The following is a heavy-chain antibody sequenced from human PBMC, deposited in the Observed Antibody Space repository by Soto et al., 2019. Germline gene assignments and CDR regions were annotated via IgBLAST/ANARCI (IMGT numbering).Heavy chain of an antibody. CDR1: GYTFTGHY. V-gene: IGHV1-2*02. D-gene: IGHD2-15*01. Sequence: ASVKVSCKASGYTFTGHYMHWVRQAPGQGLEWMGWINPNSGGTNYAQKFQGRVTMTRDTSISTAYMELSRLRSDDTAVYYCATKDCSGGSCSLGWYFDLWGRGTLVTVSS. J-gene: IGHJ2*01. CDR2: INPNSGGT. CDR3: ATKDCSGGSCSLGWYFDL.